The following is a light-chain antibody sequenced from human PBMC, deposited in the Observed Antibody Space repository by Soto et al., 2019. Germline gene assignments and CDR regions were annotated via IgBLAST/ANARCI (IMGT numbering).Light chain of an antibody. CDR3: QKYNSAPWT. Sequence: DVQMSQSPSALSASVGDRVTITCRASQSFSTYLAWYQQKPGKVPKLLISGISTLQSGVPSRFSGSGSGTDFTLTISSLQPEDVATYYCQKYNSAPWTFGQGTKVDIK. CDR2: GIS. J-gene: IGKJ1*01. V-gene: IGKV1-27*01. CDR1: QSFSTY.